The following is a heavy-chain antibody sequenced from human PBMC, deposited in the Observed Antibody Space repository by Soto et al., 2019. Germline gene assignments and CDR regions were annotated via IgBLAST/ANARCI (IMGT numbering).Heavy chain of an antibody. CDR1: GGTFRNSA. J-gene: IGHJ6*02. CDR3: ARDNDRPQLGGNYYYILDV. CDR2: IMPIFRTP. V-gene: IGHV1-69*12. D-gene: IGHD1-1*01. Sequence: QVQLEQSGAEVKKPGSSVKVSCKASGGTFRNSAISWVRQAPGQGLEWMGGIMPIFRTPDYAQKFQGRVTITADESTSTAYMELSGLRSDDTAVYYCARDNDRPQLGGNYYYILDVWGHGTTGTVSS.